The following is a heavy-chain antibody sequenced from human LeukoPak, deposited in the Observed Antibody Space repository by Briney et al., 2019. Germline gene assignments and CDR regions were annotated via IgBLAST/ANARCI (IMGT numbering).Heavy chain of an antibody. Sequence: PGESLMISCRGSGYSFTSYWIVWVRQMPGKGLEWMGIIYPGDSDTRYSPSFEGQVTISADKSLSTAYLQWGSLKASDTAMYYCAREGRSSSPMDYWGQGTLVTVSS. CDR2: IYPGDSDT. D-gene: IGHD6-6*01. CDR3: AREGRSSSPMDY. J-gene: IGHJ4*02. V-gene: IGHV5-51*01. CDR1: GYSFTSYW.